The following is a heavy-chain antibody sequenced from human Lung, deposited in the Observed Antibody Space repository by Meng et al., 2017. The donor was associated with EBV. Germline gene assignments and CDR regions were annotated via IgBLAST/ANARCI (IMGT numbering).Heavy chain of an antibody. Sequence: QVQLVGXXXXXVQXGXXXRLSCVASGFSFSSFSMHWVRQAPGKGLEWVAVVFYDENNKYYADSVKGRFTISRDNSKNTLYLQMNSLRHDDTAIYYCTTMSALNDYWGQGTLVTVSS. CDR2: VFYDENNK. J-gene: IGHJ4*02. CDR3: TTMSALNDY. CDR1: GFSFSSFS. V-gene: IGHV3-30*04. D-gene: IGHD3-22*01.